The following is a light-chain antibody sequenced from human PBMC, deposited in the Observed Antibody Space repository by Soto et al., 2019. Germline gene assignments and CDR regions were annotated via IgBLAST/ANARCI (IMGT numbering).Light chain of an antibody. V-gene: IGKV1-5*01. CDR1: QSISSW. Sequence: DIQMTQSPSTLSASVGDRVTITCRASQSISSWLAWYQQKPGKAPKLLIYDASSLESGVPSRFSGSGSGTEFTLTISSLQPDDFATYYCQQYNHYSGLTFGGGTKVEIK. CDR3: QQYNHYSGLT. J-gene: IGKJ4*01. CDR2: DAS.